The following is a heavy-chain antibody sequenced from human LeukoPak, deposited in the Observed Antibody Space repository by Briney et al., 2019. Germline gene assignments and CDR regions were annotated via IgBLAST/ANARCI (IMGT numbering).Heavy chain of an antibody. CDR1: AYPLNRSS. CDR3: LRGPWGNW. D-gene: IGHD3-16*01. CDR2: MDPSGSQK. Sequence: GGSLRLFCTLLAYPLNRSSVNCVRQAPGKGREWVANMDPSGSQKRYVDSVEGRFTISRDNPGTSIHLEMNSLRTEDTAVYYWLRGPWGNWGGEGTQVTVSS. V-gene: IGHV3-7*01. J-gene: IGHJ1*01.